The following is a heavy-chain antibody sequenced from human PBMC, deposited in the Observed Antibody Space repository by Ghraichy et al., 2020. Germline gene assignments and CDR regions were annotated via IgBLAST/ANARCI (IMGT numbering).Heavy chain of an antibody. J-gene: IGHJ5*02. Sequence: SLRLSCAASGFTFSSYGMHWVRQAPGKGLEWVAVISYDGSNKYYADSVKGRFTISRDNSKNTLYLQMNSLRAEDTAVYYCAGVVVPAGGWFDPWGQGTLVTVSS. CDR3: AGVVVPAGGWFDP. D-gene: IGHD2-15*01. V-gene: IGHV3-30*03. CDR1: GFTFSSYG. CDR2: ISYDGSNK.